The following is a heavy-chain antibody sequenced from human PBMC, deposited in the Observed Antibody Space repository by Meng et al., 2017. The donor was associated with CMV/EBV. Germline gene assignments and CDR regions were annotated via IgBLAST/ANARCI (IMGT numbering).Heavy chain of an antibody. CDR1: TFSGSA. Sequence: TFSGSAMQWVRQASGKGLEWVGRIRSKANSYATTYAASVKGRFTISRDDSKNTAYLQMDSLKTDDTAVYYCIGDCGGDCYSDGALNYWGQGTLVTVSS. V-gene: IGHV3-73*01. J-gene: IGHJ4*02. CDR2: IRSKANSYAT. D-gene: IGHD2-21*02. CDR3: IGDCGGDCYSDGALNY.